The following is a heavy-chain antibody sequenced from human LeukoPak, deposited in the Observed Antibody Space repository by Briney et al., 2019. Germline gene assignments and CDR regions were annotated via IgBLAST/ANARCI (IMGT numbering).Heavy chain of an antibody. J-gene: IGHJ4*02. D-gene: IGHD6-19*01. CDR3: ARDLSGGVAGYFDY. CDR1: GYTFSNYG. CDR2: ISVYKGNT. V-gene: IGHV1-18*01. Sequence: ASLKVSCKASGYTFSNYGISWVRQAPGQGLEWMGWISVYKGNTIYAQKVQGRLTMTVDTTTSTAYVELRRLRSDDTAVYYCARDLSGGVAGYFDYWGQGTLVTVSS.